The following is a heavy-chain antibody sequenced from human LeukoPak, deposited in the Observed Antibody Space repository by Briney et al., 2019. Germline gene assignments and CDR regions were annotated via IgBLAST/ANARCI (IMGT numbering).Heavy chain of an antibody. D-gene: IGHD6-6*01. CDR3: ARESSSSPGNVHYYYMDD. CDR2: INPNSGGT. CDR1: GYTFTGYY. Sequence: ASVKVSCKASGYTFTGYYMHWVRQAPGQGLEWMGRINPNSGGTNYAQKFQGRVTMTRDTSINTASMGLSRLTSDDTAVYYCARESSSSPGNVHYYYMDDWGQGTTVTVSS. V-gene: IGHV1-2*06. J-gene: IGHJ6*03.